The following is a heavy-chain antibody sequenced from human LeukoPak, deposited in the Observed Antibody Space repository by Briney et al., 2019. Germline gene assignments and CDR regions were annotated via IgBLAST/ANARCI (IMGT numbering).Heavy chain of an antibody. CDR3: ARDCRYSGSYYGPFDY. J-gene: IGHJ4*02. CDR2: ISSSSSYI. D-gene: IGHD1-26*01. Sequence: GGSLRLSCAASGFTFSSYSMNWVRQAPGKGLEWVSSISSSSSYIYYADSVKGRFTISRDNAKNSLYLQMNSLRAEDTAVYYCARDCRYSGSYYGPFDYWGQGTLVTVSS. V-gene: IGHV3-21*01. CDR1: GFTFSSYS.